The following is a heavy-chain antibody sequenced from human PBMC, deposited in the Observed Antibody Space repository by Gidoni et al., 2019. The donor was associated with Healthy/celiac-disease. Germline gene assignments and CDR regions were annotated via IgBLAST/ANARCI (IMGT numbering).Heavy chain of an antibody. Sequence: QVQLVASGGGVVQPGRSLRLSCAASGFTFRSYAMHWVRQAPGKGLEWVAGISDDGSNKYYADSVKGRFTISRDNSKNTLYLQMNRLRAEDTAVYYCARDGEGSGGPGYVDLWGRGTLVTVSS. CDR1: GFTFRSYA. D-gene: IGHD6-19*01. J-gene: IGHJ2*01. V-gene: IGHV3-30-3*01. CDR3: ARDGEGSGGPGYVDL. CDR2: ISDDGSNK.